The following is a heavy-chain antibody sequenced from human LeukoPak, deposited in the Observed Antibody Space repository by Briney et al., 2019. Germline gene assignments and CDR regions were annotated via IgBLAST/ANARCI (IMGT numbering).Heavy chain of an antibody. CDR1: GGSFSGYY. CDR2: INHSGST. V-gene: IGHV4-34*01. D-gene: IGHD3-22*01. Sequence: QSSETLSLTCAVYGGSFSGYYWSWIRQPPGKGLEWIGEINHSGSTNYNPSLKSRVTISVDTSKNQFSLKLSSVTAADTAVYYCARARNYYDSSDYYYEGDAFDIWGQGTMVTVSS. CDR3: ARARNYYDSSDYYYEGDAFDI. J-gene: IGHJ3*02.